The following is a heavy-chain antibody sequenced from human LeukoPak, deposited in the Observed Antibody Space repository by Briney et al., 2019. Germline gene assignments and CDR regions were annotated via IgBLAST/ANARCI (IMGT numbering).Heavy chain of an antibody. D-gene: IGHD4-23*01. J-gene: IGHJ4*02. Sequence: SETLSLTCAVYGGSFSGYYWSWIRQPPGKGLEWIGEINHSGSTYYNPSLRSRVTISVDTSKNQFSLKLSSVTAADTAVYYCARAQTYGGPPNPFDYWGQGTLVTVSS. CDR2: INHSGST. CDR3: ARAQTYGGPPNPFDY. V-gene: IGHV4-34*01. CDR1: GGSFSGYY.